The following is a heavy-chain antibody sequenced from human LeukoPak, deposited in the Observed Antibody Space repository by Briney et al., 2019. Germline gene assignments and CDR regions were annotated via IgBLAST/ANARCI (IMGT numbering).Heavy chain of an antibody. Sequence: GGSLRLSCAASGFTFSNAWMSWVRQAPGEGLEWVGRIKSKTDGGTTDYAAPVKGRFTISRDDSKNTLYLQMNSLKTEDTAVYYCTTGPIAARDYYYYMDVWGKGTTVTVSS. J-gene: IGHJ6*03. V-gene: IGHV3-15*01. D-gene: IGHD6-6*01. CDR1: GFTFSNAW. CDR2: IKSKTDGGTT. CDR3: TTGPIAARDYYYYMDV.